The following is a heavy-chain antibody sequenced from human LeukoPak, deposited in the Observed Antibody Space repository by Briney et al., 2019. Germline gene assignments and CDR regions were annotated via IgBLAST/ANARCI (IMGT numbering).Heavy chain of an antibody. CDR1: GFTFSSYG. Sequence: PGRSLRLSCAASGFTFSSYGMHWVRQAPGKGLEWVAVIWYDGSNKYYIESVKGRFTIPRDNSKNTLYLQMNSLRAEDTAVYFCARGNDYGDYALDLWGRGTLATVSS. V-gene: IGHV3-33*01. CDR3: ARGNDYGDYALDL. D-gene: IGHD4-17*01. J-gene: IGHJ2*01. CDR2: IWYDGSNK.